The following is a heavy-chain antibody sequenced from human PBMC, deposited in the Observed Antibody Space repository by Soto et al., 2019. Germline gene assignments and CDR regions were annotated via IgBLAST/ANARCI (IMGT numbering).Heavy chain of an antibody. Sequence: GGSLRLSFAASGFTFSGNWMHWVRQGPGKGLVWVSRINSAGTTTTYADSVTGRFSMSRDNAKKTVYLQMDSLTAEDTAVYFCAREASGTYFVDYWGQGTLVTVSS. CDR2: INSAGTTT. CDR1: GFTFSGNW. J-gene: IGHJ4*02. D-gene: IGHD1-26*01. CDR3: AREASGTYFVDY. V-gene: IGHV3-74*01.